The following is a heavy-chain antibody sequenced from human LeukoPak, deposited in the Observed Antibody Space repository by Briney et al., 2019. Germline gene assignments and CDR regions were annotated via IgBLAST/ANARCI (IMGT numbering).Heavy chain of an antibody. CDR3: ARRKGIAAAETGNWFDP. CDR1: GGSISDYY. Sequence: SETLSLTCTVSGGSISDYYRGWIRQPPGKGLEWIGYFYNSGSSTYNPSLKSRVTISVDTSKNQFSLKLSSVTAADTAVYYCARRKGIAAAETGNWFDPWGQGTLVTVSS. J-gene: IGHJ5*02. D-gene: IGHD6-13*01. V-gene: IGHV4-4*08. CDR2: FYNSGSS.